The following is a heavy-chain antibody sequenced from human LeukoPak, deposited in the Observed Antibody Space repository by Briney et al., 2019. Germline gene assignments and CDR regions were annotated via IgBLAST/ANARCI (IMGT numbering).Heavy chain of an antibody. D-gene: IGHD6-13*01. CDR3: ARDRRQQLVTLGAFDI. Sequence: SETLSLTCTVSGGSISSYYWSWIRQPPGKGLEWIGYIYYSGSTNYNPSLKSRVTISVDTSKNQFSLKLSSVTAADTAVYYCARDRRQQLVTLGAFDIWGQGTMVTVSS. V-gene: IGHV4-59*01. J-gene: IGHJ3*02. CDR1: GGSISSYY. CDR2: IYYSGST.